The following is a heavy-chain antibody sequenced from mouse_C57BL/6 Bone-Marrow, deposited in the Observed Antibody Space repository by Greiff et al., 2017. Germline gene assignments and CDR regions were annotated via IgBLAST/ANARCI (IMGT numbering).Heavy chain of an antibody. CDR2: IDPSDSYT. CDR1: GYTFTSYW. J-gene: IGHJ4*01. Sequence: VQLQQPGAELVMPGASVKLSCKASGYTFTSYWMHWVKQRPGQGLEWIGEIDPSDSYTNYNQKFKGKSTLTVDKSSSTAYMHLSSLTSEDSAVYYCSVDRGYAMDYWGQGTSVTVSS. D-gene: IGHD3-2*01. V-gene: IGHV1-69*01. CDR3: SVDRGYAMDY.